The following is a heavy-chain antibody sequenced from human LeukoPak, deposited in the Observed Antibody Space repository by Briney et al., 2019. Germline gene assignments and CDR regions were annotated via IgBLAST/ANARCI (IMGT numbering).Heavy chain of an antibody. CDR2: ISGSGGST. CDR3: AKGTPSYCSGGSCYSDYFDY. Sequence: GRSLRLSCAASGFTFSSYAMSWVRQAPGKGLEWVSAISGSGGSTYYADSVKGRFTISRDNSKNTLYLQMNSLRAEDTAVYYCAKGTPSYCSGGSCYSDYFDYWGQGTLVTVSS. D-gene: IGHD2-15*01. J-gene: IGHJ4*02. CDR1: GFTFSSYA. V-gene: IGHV3-23*01.